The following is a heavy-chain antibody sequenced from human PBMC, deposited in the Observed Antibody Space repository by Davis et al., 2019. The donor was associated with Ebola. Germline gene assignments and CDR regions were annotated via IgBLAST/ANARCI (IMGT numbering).Heavy chain of an antibody. CDR1: GGSISSYY. D-gene: IGHD5-24*01. V-gene: IGHV4-4*02. Sequence: SETLSLTCTVSGGSISSYYWSWVRQPPGKGLEWIGEIYHSGSTNYNPSLKSRVTISVDKSKNQFSLKLSSVTAADTAVYYCARGGGYNFVDYWGQGTLVTVSS. J-gene: IGHJ4*02. CDR3: ARGGGYNFVDY. CDR2: IYHSGST.